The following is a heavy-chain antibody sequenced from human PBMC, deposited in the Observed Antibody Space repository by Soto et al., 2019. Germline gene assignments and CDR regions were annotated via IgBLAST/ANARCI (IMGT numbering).Heavy chain of an antibody. D-gene: IGHD3-22*01. J-gene: IGHJ6*02. CDR3: AKADNCYDSSGYYPEGMDV. V-gene: IGHV3-23*01. Sequence: EVQLLESGGGLVQPGGSLRLSCAASEFTFSSYAMSWVRQAPGKGLEWVSTISGSGGRTYYADSVKGRFTISRDNSKNTLYLQMNSLRAEDTAVYYCAKADNCYDSSGYYPEGMDVWGQGTTVTVSS. CDR1: EFTFSSYA. CDR2: ISGSGGRT.